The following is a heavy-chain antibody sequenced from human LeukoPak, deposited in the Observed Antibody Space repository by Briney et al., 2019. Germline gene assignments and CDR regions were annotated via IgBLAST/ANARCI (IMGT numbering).Heavy chain of an antibody. V-gene: IGHV1-3*01. CDR2: INAGNGNT. Sequence: GGSLRLSCAASGFTFTSYAMHWVRQAPGQRLEWMGWINAGNGNTKYSQKFQGRVTITRDTSASTAYMELSSLRPEDTAVYYCARGRAPHGGWGQGTLVTVSS. D-gene: IGHD4-23*01. CDR3: ARGRAPHGG. CDR1: GFTFTSYA. J-gene: IGHJ4*02.